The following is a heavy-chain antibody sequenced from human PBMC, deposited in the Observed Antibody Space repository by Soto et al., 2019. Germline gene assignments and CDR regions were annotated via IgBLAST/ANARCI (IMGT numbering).Heavy chain of an antibody. V-gene: IGHV3-66*01. CDR1: GLTVSSTY. D-gene: IGHD3-16*01. CDR3: ARDDGAY. CDR2: LYSGGNT. Sequence: EVQLVESGGGLVQPGGSLRLSCAASGLTVSSTYMSWVRQAPGKGLEWVSLLYSGGNTYYADSVKGRFTISRDNSKNTLYLQMKSLRAEDTAVYYCARDDGAYWGQGTLVTVSS. J-gene: IGHJ4*02.